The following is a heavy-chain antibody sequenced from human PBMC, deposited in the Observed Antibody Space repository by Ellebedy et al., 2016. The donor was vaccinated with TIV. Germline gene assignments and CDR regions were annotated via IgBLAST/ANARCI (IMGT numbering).Heavy chain of an antibody. J-gene: IGHJ4*02. CDR2: INHSGST. CDR1: GGSFSGYY. CDR3: ARRSSSVFDY. D-gene: IGHD6-6*01. Sequence: SETLSLXXAVYGGSFSGYYWSWIRQPPGKGLEWIGEINHSGSTNYNPSLKSRVTISVDTSKNQFSLKLSSVTAADTAVYYCARRSSSVFDYWGQGTLVTVSS. V-gene: IGHV4-34*01.